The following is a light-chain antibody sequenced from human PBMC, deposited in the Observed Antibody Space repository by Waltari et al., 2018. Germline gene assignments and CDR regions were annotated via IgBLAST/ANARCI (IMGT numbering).Light chain of an antibody. CDR2: WAA. Sequence: DIVMTQSPDSLAVSLGERATINCKSSQSVLYSSNNKNYLAWYQQKSGQPPKLLIYWAATRESGVPDRFSGSGSGTDVTLTSSSLQAEDVAVYYCQQYFSTPPVTFGGGTKVEIK. J-gene: IGKJ4*01. CDR1: QSVLYSSNNKNY. CDR3: QQYFSTPPVT. V-gene: IGKV4-1*01.